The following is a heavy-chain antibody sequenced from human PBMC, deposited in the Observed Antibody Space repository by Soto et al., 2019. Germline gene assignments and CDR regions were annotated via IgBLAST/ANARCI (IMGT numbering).Heavy chain of an antibody. Sequence: PGESLKSSCQTCGYRYRSYWIGWVRQMPGKGLEWMGIIYPGDSETRYSPSFQGQVTISADKSTSTAYLQWSSLKASDTAMYYCARHLHSNSVHITPVSPDYWGQGTLVTVSS. CDR2: IYPGDSET. CDR1: GYRYRSYW. D-gene: IGHD4-4*01. V-gene: IGHV5-51*01. J-gene: IGHJ4*02. CDR3: ARHLHSNSVHITPVSPDY.